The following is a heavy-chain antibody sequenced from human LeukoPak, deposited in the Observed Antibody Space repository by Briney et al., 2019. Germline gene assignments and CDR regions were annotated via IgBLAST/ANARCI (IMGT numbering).Heavy chain of an antibody. Sequence: PSETLSLTCAVYVGSFSGYYWSWIRQPPGKGLEWIGEINHSGSTNYNPSLKSRVTISVDTSKNQFSLKLRSVTAADTAVYYCARMGYGAHGDYWGQGTLVTVSS. D-gene: IGHD4-17*01. CDR3: ARMGYGAHGDY. CDR2: INHSGST. CDR1: VGSFSGYY. J-gene: IGHJ4*02. V-gene: IGHV4-34*01.